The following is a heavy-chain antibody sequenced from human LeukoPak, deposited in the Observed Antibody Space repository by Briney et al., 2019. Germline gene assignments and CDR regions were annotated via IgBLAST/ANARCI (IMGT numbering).Heavy chain of an antibody. CDR3: ATHKQHNSYYFDY. Sequence: SETLSLPCTVSGGSINSSSYYWGRIRQPPGKGLEWLVSIFYSGSSYYNTPLKSRVTISVDTSKNQFSFKLTSVTAAATAVYSCATHKQHNSYYFDYWGQGTLVTVSS. J-gene: IGHJ4*02. CDR1: GGSINSSSYY. V-gene: IGHV4-39*01. D-gene: IGHD5-24*01. CDR2: IFYSGSS.